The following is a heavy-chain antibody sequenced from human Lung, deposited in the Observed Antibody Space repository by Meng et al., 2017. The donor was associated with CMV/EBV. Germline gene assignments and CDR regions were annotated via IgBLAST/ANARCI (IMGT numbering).Heavy chain of an antibody. CDR2: IRSKAYGGTT. CDR3: TRVGTYYYDSSGYYLREEGYFDY. CDR1: GFTFGDYA. V-gene: IGHV3-49*04. D-gene: IGHD3-22*01. J-gene: IGHJ4*02. Sequence: GESLKISCTASGFTFGDYAMSWVRQAPGKGLEWVGFIRSKAYGGTTEYAASVKGRFTISRDDSKSIAYPQMNSLKTEDTAVYYCTRVGTYYYDSSGYYLREEGYFDYWGQGTLVTVSS.